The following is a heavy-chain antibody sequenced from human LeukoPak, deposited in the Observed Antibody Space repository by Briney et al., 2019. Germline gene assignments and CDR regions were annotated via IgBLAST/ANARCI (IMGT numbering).Heavy chain of an antibody. D-gene: IGHD2-2*01. CDR1: GGTFSSYA. J-gene: IGHJ3*02. V-gene: IGHV1-69*13. CDR3: ARGQDIVVVPAAISARGAFDI. Sequence: GASVKVSCKASGGTFSSYAISWVRQAPGQGLEWMGGTIPIFGTANYAQKFQGRVTITADESTSTAYMELSSLRSEDTAVYYCARGQDIVVVPAAISARGAFDIWGQGTMVTVSS. CDR2: TIPIFGTA.